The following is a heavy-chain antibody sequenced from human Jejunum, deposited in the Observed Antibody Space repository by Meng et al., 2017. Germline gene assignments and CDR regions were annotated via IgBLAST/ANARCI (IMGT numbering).Heavy chain of an antibody. CDR2: IYRSGST. J-gene: IGHJ4*02. D-gene: IGHD2-2*02. Sequence: QVTLQESGPSLVKPRGTLSLTCAFSGASISSSTWWSWVRQPPGKGLEWIGEIYRSGSTYYNPSLKSRVTISVDKSNNQFSLKLSSVTAADTAVYYCARDSTNTLGSQTYYFDYWGQGTLVTVSS. CDR3: ARDSTNTLGSQTYYFDY. V-gene: IGHV4-4*03. CDR1: GASISSSTW.